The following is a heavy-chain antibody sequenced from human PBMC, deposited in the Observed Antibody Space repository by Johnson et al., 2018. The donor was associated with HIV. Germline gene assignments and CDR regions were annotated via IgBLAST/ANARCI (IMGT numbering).Heavy chain of an antibody. J-gene: IGHJ3*02. V-gene: IGHV3-74*02. CDR2: INSDGSST. Sequence: VQLVESGGGVVRPGGSLRLSCAASGFTFSSYWMHWVRQAPGKGLVWVSRINSDGSSTSYADSVKGRFTISRDNAKNSLYLQMNSLRAEDTAVYYCARVDSSGYLSLDAFDIWGQGTMVTVSS. D-gene: IGHD3-22*01. CDR1: GFTFSSYW. CDR3: ARVDSSGYLSLDAFDI.